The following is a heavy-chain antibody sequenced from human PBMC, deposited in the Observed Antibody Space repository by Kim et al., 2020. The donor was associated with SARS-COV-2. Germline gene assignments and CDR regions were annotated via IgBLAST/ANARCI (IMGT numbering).Heavy chain of an antibody. Sequence: GGSLRLSCAASGFTFSDYYMSWIRQAPGKGLEWVSYISSSSSHTNYADSVKGRFTISRDNAKNSLYLQMYSLRAEDTPVYYCARDGQTVTTAAYNMDVWG. D-gene: IGHD4-17*01. CDR1: GFTFSDYY. CDR3: ARDGQTVTTAAYNMDV. J-gene: IGHJ6*01. CDR2: ISSSSSHT. V-gene: IGHV3-11*05.